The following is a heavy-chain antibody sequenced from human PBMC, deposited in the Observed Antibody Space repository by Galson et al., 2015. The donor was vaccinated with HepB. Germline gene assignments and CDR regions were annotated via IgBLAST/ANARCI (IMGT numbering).Heavy chain of an antibody. CDR3: AKDALGTNSCRDFDY. J-gene: IGHJ4*02. D-gene: IGHD1/OR15-1a*01. Sequence: SLRLSCAAPGFRFSGYAMSWVRQAPGKGLEWVSCITGGGTTTYYADSVKGRFTMSRDNSRNTLSLQMSSLRAEDTAVYYCAKDALGTNSCRDFDYWGQGAQVTVSS. CDR2: ITGGGTTT. CDR1: GFRFSGYA. V-gene: IGHV3-23*01.